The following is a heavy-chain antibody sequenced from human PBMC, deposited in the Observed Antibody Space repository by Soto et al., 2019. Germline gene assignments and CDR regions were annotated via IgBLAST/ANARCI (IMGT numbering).Heavy chain of an antibody. V-gene: IGHV4-39*02. D-gene: IGHD3-22*01. CDR1: GASLTSGLYF. CDR2: ISYSGTT. Sequence: SETLSLTCSVSGASLTSGLYFWVWIRQTPGKGLEWIGSISYSGTTYSNPSLKSRLTMSLDTSKNHFSLKLTSVTAADTAVYYCARKSYYVDSGFYDFWGKGALVTVSS. CDR3: ARKSYYVDSGFYDF. J-gene: IGHJ4*02.